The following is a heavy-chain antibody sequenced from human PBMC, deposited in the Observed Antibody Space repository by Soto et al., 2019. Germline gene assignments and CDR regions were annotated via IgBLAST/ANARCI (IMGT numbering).Heavy chain of an antibody. CDR3: ARGGSSSDNGMDV. D-gene: IGHD6-6*01. CDR1: GFSFSTYS. J-gene: IGHJ6*02. CDR2: ISSRSYTI. V-gene: IGHV3-48*02. Sequence: ESGGGLVQPGGSLRLSCAASGFSFSTYSMTWVRQAPWKGLEWVSYISSRSYTIYYIDSVKGRFTISRDNAKSSLYLQMNRLRDEDTAGYDCARGGSSSDNGMDVGGQGTTVTVSS.